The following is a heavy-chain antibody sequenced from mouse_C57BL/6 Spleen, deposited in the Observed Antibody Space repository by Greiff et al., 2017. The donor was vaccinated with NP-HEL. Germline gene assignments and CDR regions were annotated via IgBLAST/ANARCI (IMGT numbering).Heavy chain of an antibody. D-gene: IGHD1-1*01. J-gene: IGHJ3*01. Sequence: QVQLQQPGAELVKPGASVKLSCKASGYTFTSYWMHWVKQRPGQGLEWIGMIHPNSGSTNYNEKFKSKAKLTVDKSSSTAYMQLSSLTSEDSAVYYCARDYYGSSRDWGQGTLVTVSA. CDR2: IHPNSGST. CDR3: ARDYYGSSRD. CDR1: GYTFTSYW. V-gene: IGHV1-64*01.